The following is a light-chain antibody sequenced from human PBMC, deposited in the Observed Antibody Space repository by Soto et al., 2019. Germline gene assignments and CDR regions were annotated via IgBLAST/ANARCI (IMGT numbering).Light chain of an antibody. J-gene: IGKJ3*01. Sequence: EIVLTQSPGTLSLSPGERATLSCRASQSVSSSYLAWYQQRPGQAPRLLIYAASSRATGIPDRFSGSGSRTDFTLTISRLEPEDFAVYYCQQYGSSRLTFGPGTKVDIK. CDR2: AAS. V-gene: IGKV3-20*01. CDR1: QSVSSSY. CDR3: QQYGSSRLT.